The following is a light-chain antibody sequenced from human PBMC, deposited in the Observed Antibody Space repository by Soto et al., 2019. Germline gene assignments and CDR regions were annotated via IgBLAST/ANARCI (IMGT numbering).Light chain of an antibody. V-gene: IGKV1-5*03. J-gene: IGKJ1*01. CDR2: KAS. CDR1: QSIGSW. CDR3: QQYNSYPWT. Sequence: DIQMTQSPSTLSASVGDRVTITCRASQSIGSWLAWNQQKPGRAPKVLIYKASSLQSGVPSRFSGSGSGTELTLTISSLQPDDFVAYFCQQYNSYPWTFGQGTKVEIK.